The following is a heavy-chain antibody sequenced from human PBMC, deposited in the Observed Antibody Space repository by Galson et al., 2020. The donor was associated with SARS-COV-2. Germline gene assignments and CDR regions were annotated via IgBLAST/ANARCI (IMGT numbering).Heavy chain of an antibody. V-gene: IGHV3-9*01. Sequence: SLKISCAASGFTFDDYAMHWVRQAPGKGLEWVSGISWNSGSIGYADSVKGRFTISRDNAKNSLYLQMNSLRAEDTALYYCAKSDCSSTSCYTTRYPFDDWGQGTLVTVSS. CDR3: AKSDCSSTSCYTTRYPFDD. CDR2: ISWNSGSI. CDR1: GFTFDDYA. D-gene: IGHD2-2*02. J-gene: IGHJ4*02.